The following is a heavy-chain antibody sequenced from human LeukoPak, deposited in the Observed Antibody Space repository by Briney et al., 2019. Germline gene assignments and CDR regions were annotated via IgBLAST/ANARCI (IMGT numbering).Heavy chain of an antibody. V-gene: IGHV1-8*01. Sequence: ASVKVSCKASGYTFTSYDINWVRQATGQGLEWMGWMNPNSGNTGYAQKFQGRVTITADESTSTAYMELSSLRSEDTAVYYCARAMGYYYDSSGSLLDIWGQGTMVTVSS. D-gene: IGHD3-22*01. J-gene: IGHJ3*02. CDR2: MNPNSGNT. CDR1: GYTFTSYD. CDR3: ARAMGYYYDSSGSLLDI.